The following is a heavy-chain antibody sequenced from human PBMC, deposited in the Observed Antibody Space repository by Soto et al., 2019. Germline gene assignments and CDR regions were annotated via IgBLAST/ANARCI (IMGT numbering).Heavy chain of an antibody. CDR1: GFMLNDYT. D-gene: IGHD3-16*01. J-gene: IGHJ5*02. CDR2: LLRPGRST. CDR3: AKDAIANDGIWLMDS. V-gene: IGHV3-23*01. Sequence: EGSRVGSGCRSGFMLNDYTITCSLQAPVKELEWVSGLLRPGRSTYYADSVKGRFTISGDTSANTVYLQMDSLRAEDTAVYYCAKDAIANDGIWLMDSWGQGTVVTVSS.